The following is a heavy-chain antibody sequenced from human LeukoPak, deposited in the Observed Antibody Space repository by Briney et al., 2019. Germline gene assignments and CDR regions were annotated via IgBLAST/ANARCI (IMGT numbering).Heavy chain of an antibody. CDR3: ARTTEAHSWRTRYYDYYMDV. Sequence: PSETLSLTCTVSGGSISSYYWSWIRQPPGKGLEWIGYIYYSGSTNYNPSLKSRLTISVDTSKNQFSLKLSSVTAADTAVYYCARTTEAHSWRTRYYDYYMDVRGKGTTVAVSS. CDR2: IYYSGST. J-gene: IGHJ6*03. D-gene: IGHD6-13*01. CDR1: GGSISSYY. V-gene: IGHV4-59*01.